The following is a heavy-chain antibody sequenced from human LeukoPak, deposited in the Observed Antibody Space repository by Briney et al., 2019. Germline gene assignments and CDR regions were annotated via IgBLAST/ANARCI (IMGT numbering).Heavy chain of an antibody. CDR2: TYYRSKWYN. J-gene: IGHJ3*02. CDR1: GDSVSSNSAA. D-gene: IGHD1-1*01. CDR3: ARDQGTIHPRAFDI. V-gene: IGHV6-1*01. Sequence: SQTLSLTCAISGDSVSSNSAAWNWIRQSPSRGLEWLGRTYYRSKWYNDYAVSVKSRITINPDTSKNQFSLQLNSVSPEDTAVYYCARDQGTIHPRAFDIWGQGTMVTVSS.